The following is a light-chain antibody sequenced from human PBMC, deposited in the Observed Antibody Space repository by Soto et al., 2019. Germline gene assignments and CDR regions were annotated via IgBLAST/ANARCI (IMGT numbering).Light chain of an antibody. CDR1: QSANSN. CDR2: GAS. Sequence: EIVMTQSPATLSVSPGERATLSCRASQSANSNFAWYQQKPGQAPRLLIYGASTRATGIPARFSGSGSGTEFTLTISSLQSEDFAVYYCQQYNNWPYTFGQGTRLEIK. V-gene: IGKV3-15*01. CDR3: QQYNNWPYT. J-gene: IGKJ5*01.